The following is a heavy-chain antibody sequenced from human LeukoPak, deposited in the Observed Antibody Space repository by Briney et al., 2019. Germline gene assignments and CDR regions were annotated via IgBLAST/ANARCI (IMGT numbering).Heavy chain of an antibody. J-gene: IGHJ4*02. V-gene: IGHV1-18*01. CDR1: GYTFTSYG. CDR3: AREGLGELTLHY. D-gene: IGHD3-16*01. CDR2: ISTYNGDT. Sequence: ASVKVSCKASGYTFTSYGISWVRQAPGQGLEWMGWISTYNGDTNYAQKLQGRVTMTTDTSTNTAYMDLRSLRSDDTAVYYLAREGLGELTLHYWGQGTLVTVSS.